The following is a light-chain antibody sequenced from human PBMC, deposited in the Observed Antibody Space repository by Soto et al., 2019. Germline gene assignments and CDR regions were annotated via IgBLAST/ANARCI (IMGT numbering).Light chain of an antibody. J-gene: IGKJ2*01. Sequence: DIQMTQSPSSLSASVGDRVTITCRASQSISNYLNWYQQKPGKAPKLLIYAASSLQSGVPSRFSGSGSGTEFTLTISSLQPEDFATYYCQQSYTTARTFGQGTKLEI. CDR2: AAS. CDR3: QQSYTTART. CDR1: QSISNY. V-gene: IGKV1-39*01.